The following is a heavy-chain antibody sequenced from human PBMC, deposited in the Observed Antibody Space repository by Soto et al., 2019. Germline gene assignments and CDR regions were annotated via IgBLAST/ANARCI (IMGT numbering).Heavy chain of an antibody. J-gene: IGHJ6*02. D-gene: IGHD3-3*01. CDR2: IIAINGSA. CDR3: ARHRYLHVLRFLEWFSYYYYGMDV. V-gene: IGHV1-18*01. CDR1: GYAFTSFG. Sequence: ASVKVSCKASGYAFTSFGISWVRQAPGQGLEWMGWIIAINGSANYAQNFQGRVTIITDASTSTAYMELSSLRSEDTAVYYCARHRYLHVLRFLEWFSYYYYGMDVWRQGTTVTVSS.